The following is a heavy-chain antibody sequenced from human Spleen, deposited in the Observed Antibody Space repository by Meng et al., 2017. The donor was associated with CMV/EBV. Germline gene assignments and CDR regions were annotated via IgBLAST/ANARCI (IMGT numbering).Heavy chain of an antibody. V-gene: IGHV3-30*03. CDR2: ISYDGSNN. J-gene: IGHJ4*02. CDR1: GVTFSSYG. D-gene: IGHD3-9*01. Sequence: SGVTFSSYGMHWVRQPPGKGLEWVAVISYDGSNNYYADSVTGRFTISRDNSKNTVNMDMNSLRPDDTAVYYCASLSDILPGYSAYDSWGQGTLVTVSS. CDR3: ASLSDILPGYSAYDS.